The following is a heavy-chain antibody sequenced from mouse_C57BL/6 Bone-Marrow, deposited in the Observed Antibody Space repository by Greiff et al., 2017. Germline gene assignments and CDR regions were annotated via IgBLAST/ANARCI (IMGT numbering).Heavy chain of an antibody. J-gene: IGHJ3*01. Sequence: EVKVVESGGDLVKPGGSLKLSCAASGFTFSSYGMSWVRQTPDKRLEWVATISSGGSYTYYPDSVKGRFTISRDNAKNTLYLQMSSLKSEDTAMYYCERLTTVVPPFAYWGQGTLVTVSA. CDR2: ISSGGSYT. D-gene: IGHD1-1*01. V-gene: IGHV5-6*01. CDR3: ERLTTVVPPFAY. CDR1: GFTFSSYG.